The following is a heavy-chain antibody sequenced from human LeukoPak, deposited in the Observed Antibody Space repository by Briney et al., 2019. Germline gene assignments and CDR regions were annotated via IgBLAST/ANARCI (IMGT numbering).Heavy chain of an antibody. CDR3: ARESRTYYYDGRGYAFDI. CDR2: ISSSGTTI. Sequence: GGSLRLSCAASGFTFSDYYMSRIRQAPGKGLEWVSYISSSGTTIYYADSVKGRFTISRDNAKNSLYLQMNSLRAEDTAVYYCARESRTYYYDGRGYAFDIWGQGTMVTVSP. CDR1: GFTFSDYY. V-gene: IGHV3-11*04. D-gene: IGHD3-22*01. J-gene: IGHJ3*02.